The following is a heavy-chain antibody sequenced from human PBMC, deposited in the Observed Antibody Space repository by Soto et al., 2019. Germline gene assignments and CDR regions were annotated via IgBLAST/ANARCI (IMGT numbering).Heavy chain of an antibody. V-gene: IGHV4-30-2*01. Sequence: QLQLQESGSGLVKPSQTLSLTCAVSGGSISSGGYSWSWIRQPPGKGLEWIGYIYHSGSTYYNPSLKSRVTISVDRSKNQFSLKLSSVTAADTAVYYCARTRKTYSYVYLFDYWGQGTLVTVSS. CDR1: GGSISSGGYS. CDR2: IYHSGST. D-gene: IGHD5-18*01. CDR3: ARTRKTYSYVYLFDY. J-gene: IGHJ4*02.